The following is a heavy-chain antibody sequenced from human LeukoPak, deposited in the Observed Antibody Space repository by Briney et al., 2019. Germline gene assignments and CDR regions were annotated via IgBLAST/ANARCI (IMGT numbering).Heavy chain of an antibody. V-gene: IGHV5-51*01. CDR3: ARRNSRSYDAFDI. CDR2: IYPGDSDT. CDR1: GYSFTSYW. D-gene: IGHD6-13*01. J-gene: IGHJ3*02. Sequence: GESLKISCKGSGYSFTSYWVGWVRQMPGKGLEWMGIIYPGDSDTRYSPSFQGQVTISADKSIGTAYLQWSSLKASDTAMYYCARRNSRSYDAFDIWGQGTMVTVSS.